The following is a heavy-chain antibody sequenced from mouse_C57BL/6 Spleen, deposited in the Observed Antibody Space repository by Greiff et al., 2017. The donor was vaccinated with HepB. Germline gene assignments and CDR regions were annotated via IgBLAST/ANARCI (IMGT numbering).Heavy chain of an antibody. CDR1: GFTFSSYA. V-gene: IGHV5-4*03. J-gene: IGHJ3*01. D-gene: IGHD2-1*01. Sequence: EVKLVESGGGLVKPGVSLKLSCAASGFTFSSYAMSWVRQTPEKRLEWVATISDGGSYTYYPDNVKGRFTISRDNAKNNLYLQMSHLKSEDTAMYYCARSYGNSAWFAYWGQGTLVTVSA. CDR2: ISDGGSYT. CDR3: ARSYGNSAWFAY.